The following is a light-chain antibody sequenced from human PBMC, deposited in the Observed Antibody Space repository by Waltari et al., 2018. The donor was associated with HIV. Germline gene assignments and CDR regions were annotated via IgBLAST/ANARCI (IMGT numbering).Light chain of an antibody. V-gene: IGKV1-39*01. J-gene: IGKJ1*01. Sequence: DIQMTQSPSSLSASVGDRVTITCRASQSFNSYLNWYQQKPGKAPKLLIYAASSLQSGVPSRFSGSGSGTDFTLTISSLQPEDFATYYCQQSYITPWTFGQGTKVDVK. CDR1: QSFNSY. CDR3: QQSYITPWT. CDR2: AAS.